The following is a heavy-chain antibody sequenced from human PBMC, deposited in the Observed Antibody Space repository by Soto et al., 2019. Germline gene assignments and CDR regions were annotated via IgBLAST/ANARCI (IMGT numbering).Heavy chain of an antibody. V-gene: IGHV3-23*01. CDR2: ISGGDT. CDR3: TKDRETAWFPDF. J-gene: IGHJ4*02. CDR1: GFTFNSYA. Sequence: EVQLLESGGDLVQPGGSLRLSCAASGFTFNSYALSWFRQAPGKGLEWVSTISGGDTYYADFVKGRFTISRDISKNTLYLQMDGLRAEDTAIYYCTKDRETAWFPDFWGQGALVTVSS. D-gene: IGHD3-10*01.